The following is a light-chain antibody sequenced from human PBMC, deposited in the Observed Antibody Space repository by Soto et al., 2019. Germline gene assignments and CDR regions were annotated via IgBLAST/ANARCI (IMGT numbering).Light chain of an antibody. Sequence: DIVMTQPAHSLPVFLGESAIINSKYNKSVFSNSKNRNHLSWYQQKPGQPPKLLIYWATTRESGVPDRFSGSGSGTDFTLTISSLQPEDCAIYFCQQANSFPITFGQGTRLEI. J-gene: IGKJ5*01. CDR1: KSVFSNSKNRNH. V-gene: IGKV4-1*01. CDR2: WAT. CDR3: QQANSFPIT.